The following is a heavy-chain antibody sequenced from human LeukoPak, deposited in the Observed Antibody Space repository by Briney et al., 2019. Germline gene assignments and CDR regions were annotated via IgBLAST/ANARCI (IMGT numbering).Heavy chain of an antibody. CDR1: GFTFSSYW. D-gene: IGHD3-22*01. V-gene: IGHV3-74*01. CDR3: AGEGYYDSSGYSIRFSY. Sequence: PGGSLRLSCAASGFTFSSYWMHWVRQAPGKGLVWVSRINSDGSSTIYADSVKGRFTISRDNAKNTLYLQMNSLRAEDTAVYYCAGEGYYDSSGYSIRFSYWGPGTLVTVSS. J-gene: IGHJ4*02. CDR2: INSDGSST.